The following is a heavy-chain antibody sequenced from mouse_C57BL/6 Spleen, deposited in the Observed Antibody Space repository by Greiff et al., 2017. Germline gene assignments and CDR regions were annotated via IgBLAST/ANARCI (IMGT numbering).Heavy chain of an antibody. CDR2: IDPSDSYT. V-gene: IGHV1-69*01. CDR1: GYTFTSYW. CDR3: ARLEGAMDY. Sequence: QVQLQQPGAELVMPGASVKLSCKASGYTFTSYWMHWVKQRPGQGLEWIGEIDPSDSYTNYNQKFKGKYTLTVDKSSSTSYMQFSSLTSEDSAVYYCARLEGAMDYWGQGTSVTVSS. J-gene: IGHJ4*01.